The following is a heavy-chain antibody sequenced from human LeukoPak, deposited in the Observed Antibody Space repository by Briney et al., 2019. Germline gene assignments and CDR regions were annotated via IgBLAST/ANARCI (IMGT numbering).Heavy chain of an antibody. CDR1: GGSISSGGYY. D-gene: IGHD3-10*01. CDR2: IYTSGST. Sequence: SETLSLTCTVSGGSISSGGYYWSWIRQPAGKGLEWIGRIYTSGSTDYNPSLKSRVTISVDTSKNQFSLKLSSVTAADTAVYYCASYGSGSYAFDIWGQGTMVTVSS. V-gene: IGHV4-61*02. CDR3: ASYGSGSYAFDI. J-gene: IGHJ3*02.